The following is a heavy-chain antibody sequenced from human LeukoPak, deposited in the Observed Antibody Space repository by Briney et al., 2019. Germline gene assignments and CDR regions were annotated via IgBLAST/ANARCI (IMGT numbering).Heavy chain of an antibody. V-gene: IGHV4-59*08. CDR3: ARHSAQWLPRASFDY. Sequence: PSETLSRTCTVAGGSVSSYYWSWIRQPPGKGLEWIGYIYYSGSTKYNPSLKSRVTTSVDTSKHPFSLQLSSATAADTAVYYCARHSAQWLPRASFDYWGQGTLVTVSS. D-gene: IGHD6-19*01. CDR1: GGSVSSYY. CDR2: IYYSGST. J-gene: IGHJ4*02.